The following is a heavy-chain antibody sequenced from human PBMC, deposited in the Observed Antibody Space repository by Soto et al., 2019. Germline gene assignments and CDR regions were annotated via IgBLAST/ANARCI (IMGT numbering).Heavy chain of an antibody. CDR1: GYTFTRYT. J-gene: IGHJ6*02. CDR2: INPDNGNT. V-gene: IGHV1-3*01. CDR3: ATSTIVTSTWKRYFYGMDV. Sequence: ASVKVSCKTSGYTFTRYTMNWVRQAPGQRLEWMGWINPDNGNTKYSQNFQGRVTITRDASASTAYMELSSLRSQDTAVYYCATSTIVTSTWKRYFYGMDVWGQGSTVTVAS. D-gene: IGHD6-13*01.